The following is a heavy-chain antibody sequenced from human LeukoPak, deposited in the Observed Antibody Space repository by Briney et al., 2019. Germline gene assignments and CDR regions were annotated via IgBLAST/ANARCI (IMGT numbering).Heavy chain of an antibody. Sequence: ASVKVSCKASGYTFTNYDVNWVRQATGQGLEWMGWMNPNSGNTGYAQKFQGRVTMTRNTSISTAYMELSSLRSEDTAVYYCARGKGYYDILTGFWFDPWGQGTLVTVSS. CDR2: MNPNSGNT. D-gene: IGHD3-9*01. CDR3: ARGKGYYDILTGFWFDP. V-gene: IGHV1-8*01. CDR1: GYTFTNYD. J-gene: IGHJ5*02.